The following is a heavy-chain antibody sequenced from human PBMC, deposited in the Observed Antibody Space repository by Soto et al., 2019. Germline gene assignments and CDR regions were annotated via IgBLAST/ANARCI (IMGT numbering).Heavy chain of an antibody. D-gene: IGHD6-6*01. V-gene: IGHV3-48*03. CDR2: ISSSGSTI. CDR1: GFTFSSYE. Sequence: GGSLRLSCAASGFTFSSYEMNWVRQAPGKGLEWVSYISSSGSTIYYADSVKGRFTISRDNAKNSLYLQMNSLRAEDTAVYYCATLSIAARAYNLLDYWGQGTLVTVSS. J-gene: IGHJ4*02. CDR3: ATLSIAARAYNLLDY.